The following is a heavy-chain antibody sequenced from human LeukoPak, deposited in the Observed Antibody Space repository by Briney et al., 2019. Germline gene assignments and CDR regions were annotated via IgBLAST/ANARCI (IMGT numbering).Heavy chain of an antibody. V-gene: IGHV3-7*01. J-gene: IGHJ4*02. CDR2: IKQDGSEK. CDR1: GFTFSSYW. Sequence: GGSLRLSCAASGFTFSSYWMSWVRQAPGKGLEWVANIKQDGSEKYYVDSVKGRFTISRDNAKNSLYLQMNSLRAEETAVYYCARDLPDYAITFGGVIAPFDYWGQGTLVTVSS. CDR3: ARDLPDYAITFGGVIAPFDY. D-gene: IGHD3-16*02.